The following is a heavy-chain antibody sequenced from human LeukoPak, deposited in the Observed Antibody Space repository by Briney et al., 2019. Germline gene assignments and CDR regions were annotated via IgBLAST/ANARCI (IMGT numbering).Heavy chain of an antibody. J-gene: IGHJ4*02. V-gene: IGHV4-34*01. CDR2: INHSGST. CDR3: ARGQLRYATKQFDY. D-gene: IGHD3-9*01. CDR1: GFTFSSYW. Sequence: KPGGSLRLSCVASGFTFSSYWMSWIRQPPGKGLEWIGEINHSGSTNYNPSLKSRVTISVDTSKNQFSLKLSSVTAADTAVYYCARGQLRYATKQFDYWGQGTLVTVSS.